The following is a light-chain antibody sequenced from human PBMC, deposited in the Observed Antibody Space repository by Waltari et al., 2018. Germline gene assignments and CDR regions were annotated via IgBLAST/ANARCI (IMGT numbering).Light chain of an antibody. CDR3: CSYAGSLYV. Sequence: QSALTKPRSVSGSPGPSATISCTGTSSHVGCYNAVSWYQQHPAKVPELMIYDVTKRPSGVPDRFSASKSGNTASLTISGLQAEDDADYYCCSYAGSLYVFGTGTKVTVL. J-gene: IGLJ1*01. CDR2: DVT. CDR1: SSHVGCYNA. V-gene: IGLV2-11*01.